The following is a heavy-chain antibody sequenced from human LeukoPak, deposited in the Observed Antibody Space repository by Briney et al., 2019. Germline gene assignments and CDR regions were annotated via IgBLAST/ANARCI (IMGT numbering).Heavy chain of an antibody. CDR1: GGSFSGYY. D-gene: IGHD5-18*01. J-gene: IGHJ6*02. CDR2: INHSGST. CDR3: VSHPYSSYYYHMDV. Sequence: SETLSLTCAVYGGSFSGYYWSWIRQPPGKGLEWIGEINHSGSTNYNPPLKSRVTISVDTSKNQFSLKLSSVTAADTAVYYCVSHPYSSYYYHMDVWGRGTTVTVSS. V-gene: IGHV4-34*01.